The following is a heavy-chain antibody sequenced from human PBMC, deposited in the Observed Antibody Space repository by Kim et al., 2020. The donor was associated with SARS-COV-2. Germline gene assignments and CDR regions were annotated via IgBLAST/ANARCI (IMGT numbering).Heavy chain of an antibody. CDR2: IIPIFGTA. Sequence: SVKVSCKASGGTFSSYAISWVRQAPGQGLEWMGGIIPIFGTANYAHKPQGRVTITADESTSTAYMELSSLRPEDTAVYYCASPPYDILTGPRSDYFDYWGQGTLVTVSS. CDR1: GGTFSSYA. J-gene: IGHJ4*02. V-gene: IGHV1-69*13. CDR3: ASPPYDILTGPRSDYFDY. D-gene: IGHD3-9*01.